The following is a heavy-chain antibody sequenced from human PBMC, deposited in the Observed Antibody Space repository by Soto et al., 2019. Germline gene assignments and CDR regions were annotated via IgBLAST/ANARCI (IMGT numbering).Heavy chain of an antibody. CDR2: IYYSGST. J-gene: IGHJ6*02. CDR1: GGSISSGGYY. Sequence: SETLSLTCTVSGGSISSGGYYCSWIRQHPGKGLEWIGYIYYSGSTYYNPSLKSRVTISVDTSKNQFSLKLSSVTAADTAVYYCARGNYYYGMDVWGQGTTVTVSS. V-gene: IGHV4-31*03. CDR3: ARGNYYYGMDV.